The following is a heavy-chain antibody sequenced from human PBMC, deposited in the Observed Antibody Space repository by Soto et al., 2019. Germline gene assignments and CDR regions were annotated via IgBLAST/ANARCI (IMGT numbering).Heavy chain of an antibody. D-gene: IGHD4-17*01. J-gene: IGHJ6*04. CDR2: IKQEGRGK. CDR3: SGRCCYCYAIDV. Sequence: EVQLVESGGGLVQPGGSLRLSCAASGFTFSTYWMSWVRQAPGKGLEWVANIKQEGRGKYYVDSVKGRFTISRHDAKNSVYHQMNRVRAEDTSVYYCSGRCCYCYAIDVWGKGTTFTCSS. V-gene: IGHV3-7*01. CDR1: GFTFSTYW.